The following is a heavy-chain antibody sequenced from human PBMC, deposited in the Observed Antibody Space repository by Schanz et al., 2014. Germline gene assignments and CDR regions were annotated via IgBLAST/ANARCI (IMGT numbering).Heavy chain of an antibody. J-gene: IGHJ3*01. D-gene: IGHD6-13*01. Sequence: EVQLVESGGGLVQPGGSLRLSCAASGFTFSSYAMSWVRQAPGKGLEWVAGISGSGTTTYYAASVKGRFTISRDNSKNTLYLEMNNLRVESTALYYCAKDKAAGSAWFDRFNVWGQGTMVTVSS. CDR1: GFTFSSYA. V-gene: IGHV3-23*04. CDR3: AKDKAAGSAWFDRFNV. CDR2: ISGSGTTT.